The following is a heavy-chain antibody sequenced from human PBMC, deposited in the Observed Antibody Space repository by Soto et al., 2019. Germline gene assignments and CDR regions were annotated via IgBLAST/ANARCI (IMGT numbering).Heavy chain of an antibody. V-gene: IGHV1-69*01. CDR2: IIPIFGTA. Sequence: QVQLVQSGAEVKKPGSSVKVSCTASGGTFSSYAISWVRQAPGQGLEWMGGIIPIFGTANYAQKFQGRVTITADESTSTAYMELSSLSSEDTAVYYCARDGRGFYDSSGGYFDYWGQGTLVTVSS. D-gene: IGHD3-22*01. CDR3: ARDGRGFYDSSGGYFDY. CDR1: GGTFSSYA. J-gene: IGHJ4*02.